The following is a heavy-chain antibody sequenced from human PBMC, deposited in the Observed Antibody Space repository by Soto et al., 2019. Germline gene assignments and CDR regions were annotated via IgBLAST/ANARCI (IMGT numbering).Heavy chain of an antibody. Sequence: QVQLVESGGGVVQPGRSLRLSCAASGFTFSTYAMHWVRQAPGKGLEWVATMSYDGSNKLYADSVKGRFTISRDNSKNTLYLLMNRLRAEDTAMYYCARDQLPYQYYYFGMDVWGQGTTVTVSS. V-gene: IGHV3-30-3*01. D-gene: IGHD2-2*01. CDR3: ARDQLPYQYYYFGMDV. CDR2: MSYDGSNK. CDR1: GFTFSTYA. J-gene: IGHJ6*02.